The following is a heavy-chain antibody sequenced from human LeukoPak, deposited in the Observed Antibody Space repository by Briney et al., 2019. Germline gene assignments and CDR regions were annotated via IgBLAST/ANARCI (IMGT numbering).Heavy chain of an antibody. CDR3: ARGRGDY. J-gene: IGHJ4*02. D-gene: IGHD3-10*01. V-gene: IGHV4-59*01. Sequence: SETLSLTCTVSGDSISSYYWSWIRQPPGKGLEWIGYIYYSGNTNYNPSFRGRVTISVDTSKNQFSLKLNSVTAADTAVYYCARGRGDYWGQGTLVTVSS. CDR2: IYYSGNT. CDR1: GDSISSYY.